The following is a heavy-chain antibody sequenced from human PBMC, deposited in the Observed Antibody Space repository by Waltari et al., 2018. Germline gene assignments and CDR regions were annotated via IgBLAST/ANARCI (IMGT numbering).Heavy chain of an antibody. J-gene: IGHJ4*02. Sequence: QLQLQESGPGLVKPSETLSLTCTVSGGSISSSSYYWGWIRQPPGKGLEWIGSIYYSGSTYYNPSPQSRVTISVDTSKNQFSLKLSSVTAADTAVYHCASHIKEIWFGELFVNYFDYWGQGTLVTVSS. CDR3: ASHIKEIWFGELFVNYFDY. V-gene: IGHV4-39*01. CDR2: IYYSGST. CDR1: GGSISSSSYY. D-gene: IGHD3-10*01.